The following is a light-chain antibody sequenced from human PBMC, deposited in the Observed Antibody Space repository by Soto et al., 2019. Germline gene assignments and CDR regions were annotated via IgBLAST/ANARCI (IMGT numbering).Light chain of an antibody. V-gene: IGLV2-14*01. CDR3: SSYTSSSFYV. CDR2: DVS. CDR1: SSYVGGYNY. J-gene: IGLJ1*01. Sequence: QSAMTQTASVSGSPGQAITISCTGTSSYVGGYNYVSWYQQHPGKAPKLMIYDVSNRPSGVSNRFSGSKSGNTASLTISGLQAEDEADYYCSSYTSSSFYVFGTGTKVTVL.